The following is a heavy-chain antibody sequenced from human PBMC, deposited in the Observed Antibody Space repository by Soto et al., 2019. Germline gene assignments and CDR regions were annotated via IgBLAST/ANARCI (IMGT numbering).Heavy chain of an antibody. CDR1: GGTFSSYA. CDR3: ARGAYIGAAGSPLDY. CDR2: IIPIFGTA. J-gene: IGHJ4*02. Sequence: QVQLVQSGAEVKKPGSSVKVSFKASGGTFSSYAIIWVRQAPGQGLEWMGGIIPIFGTANYAQKFQGRVKITADESTSTAYMELSSLRSEDTAVYYCARGAYIGAAGSPLDYWGQGTLVTVSS. V-gene: IGHV1-69*01. D-gene: IGHD6-13*01.